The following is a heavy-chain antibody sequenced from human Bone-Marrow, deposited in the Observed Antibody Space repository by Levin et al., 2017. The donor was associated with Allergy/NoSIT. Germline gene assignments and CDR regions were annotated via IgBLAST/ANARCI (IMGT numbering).Heavy chain of an antibody. CDR1: GLTFNNAW. V-gene: IGHV3-15*01. D-gene: IGHD2-15*01. CDR2: IKSKTDGGTT. Sequence: TGESLKISCAASGLTFNNAWMNWVRQAPGKGLEWVARIKSKTDGGTTDYAAPVKGRFTISRDDSKNTLYLQMNSLKTEDTAVYYCATKSNLDCSGGGCNSGAWGQGTLVTVSS. J-gene: IGHJ5*02. CDR3: ATKSNLDCSGGGCNSGA.